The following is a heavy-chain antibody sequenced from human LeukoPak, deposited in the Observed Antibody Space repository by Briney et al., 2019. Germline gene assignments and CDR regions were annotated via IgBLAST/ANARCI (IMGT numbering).Heavy chain of an antibody. V-gene: IGHV1-3*01. D-gene: IGHD2-21*01. CDR2: INAGNGNT. CDR3: ARAPHDGDDAFDI. CDR1: GYTFTSYA. J-gene: IGHJ3*02. Sequence: ASVKVSCKASGYTFTSYAMHWVRQAPGQRLEWMGWINAGNGNTKYSQKFQGRVTITRDTSASTAYMELSSLRSEDTAVYYCARAPHDGDDAFDIWGQGTMVTVSS.